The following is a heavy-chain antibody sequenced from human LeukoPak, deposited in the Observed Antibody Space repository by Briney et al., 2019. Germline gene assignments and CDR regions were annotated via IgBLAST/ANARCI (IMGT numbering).Heavy chain of an antibody. V-gene: IGHV4-39*01. CDR3: ARGITATTLAAFDI. Sequence: PSETLSLTCTVSGGSIGSGNYYWGWIRQPPGKGLEWIGTVYYSGSTYYNPSLQSRVTISVDTSKNQFSLKLTSVTATDTALYYCARGITATTLAAFDIWGQGTKVTVSS. D-gene: IGHD1-20*01. J-gene: IGHJ3*02. CDR1: GGSIGSGNYY. CDR2: VYYSGST.